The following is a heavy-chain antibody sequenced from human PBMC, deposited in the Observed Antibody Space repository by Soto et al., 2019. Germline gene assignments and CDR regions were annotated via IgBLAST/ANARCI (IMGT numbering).Heavy chain of an antibody. D-gene: IGHD5-12*01. CDR1: GGTFSSYA. CDR3: ARARKIHVEMATIMDGMDV. V-gene: IGHV1-69*01. J-gene: IGHJ6*02. Sequence: QVQLVQSGAEVKKPGSSVKVSCKASGGTFSSYAISWVRQAPGQGLEWMGGIIPIFGTANYTQKFQASVTITADESTSTAYMELSSLRSEDTAVYYCARARKIHVEMATIMDGMDVWGQGTTVTVSS. CDR2: IIPIFGTA.